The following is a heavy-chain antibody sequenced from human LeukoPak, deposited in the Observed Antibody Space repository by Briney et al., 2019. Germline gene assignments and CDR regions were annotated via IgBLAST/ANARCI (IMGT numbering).Heavy chain of an antibody. Sequence: PGGSLRLSCAASGFTFSDYYMSWIRQAPGKGLEWVSYISSSGSTIYYADSVKGRFTISRDNAKNSLYLQMNSLRAEDTAVYYCARDRLDDILTGYYYYYYYMDVWGKGTTVTVSS. CDR3: ARDRLDDILTGYYYYYYYMDV. V-gene: IGHV3-11*04. CDR1: GFTFSDYY. D-gene: IGHD3-9*01. J-gene: IGHJ6*03. CDR2: ISSSGSTI.